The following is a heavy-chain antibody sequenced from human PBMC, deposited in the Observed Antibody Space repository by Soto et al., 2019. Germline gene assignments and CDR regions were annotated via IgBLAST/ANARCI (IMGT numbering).Heavy chain of an antibody. D-gene: IGHD2-15*01. Sequence: GGSLRLSCVASGFIFSTYGMHWVRQAPGKGLEWVAIIWYDGSDKYYGESLKGRFTISRDNSKNTVYLEMNSLRGEDTAVYYCARDQCSGGNCYWFDPWGQGTLVTVSS. CDR1: GFIFSTYG. J-gene: IGHJ5*02. CDR3: ARDQCSGGNCYWFDP. V-gene: IGHV3-33*01. CDR2: IWYDGSDK.